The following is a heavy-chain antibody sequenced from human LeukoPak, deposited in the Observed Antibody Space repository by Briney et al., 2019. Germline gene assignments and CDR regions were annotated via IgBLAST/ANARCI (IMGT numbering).Heavy chain of an antibody. CDR1: GFTFSTYW. CDR2: IKQDGSEK. CDR3: ARVLPYYDSGGCFDY. J-gene: IGHJ4*02. V-gene: IGHV3-7*01. Sequence: PGGSLRLSCAASGFTFSTYWMSWVRQAPGKGLEWVANIKQDGSEKYYVDSVKGRFTISRDTAKNSLYLQMNSLRAEDTAVHYCARVLPYYDSGGCFDYWGQGTLVTVSS. D-gene: IGHD3-22*01.